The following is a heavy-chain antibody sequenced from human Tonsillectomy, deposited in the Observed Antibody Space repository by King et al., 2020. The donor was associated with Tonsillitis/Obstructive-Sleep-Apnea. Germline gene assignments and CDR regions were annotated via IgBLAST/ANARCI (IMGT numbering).Heavy chain of an antibody. CDR3: AARDYYDCSDYVMGEYYFDY. CDR1: GFTFTRSA. D-gene: IGHD3-22*01. J-gene: IGHJ4*02. CDR2: IVVGSGNT. V-gene: IGHV1-58*02. Sequence: QLVQSGPEVQKPGTSVKVSCKASGFTFTRSAMQWVRQARGQRLEWIGWIVVGSGNTNYAQKFQERVTITRDMSTSTAYMELSSLRSEDTAVYYCAARDYYDCSDYVMGEYYFDYWGQGTLVTVSS.